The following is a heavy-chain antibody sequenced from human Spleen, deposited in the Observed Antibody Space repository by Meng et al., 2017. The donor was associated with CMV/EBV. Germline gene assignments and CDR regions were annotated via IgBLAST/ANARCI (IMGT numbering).Heavy chain of an antibody. CDR3: ARGRISWNYGIDY. V-gene: IGHV4-34*01. CDR1: GGSFSGYY. CDR2: INHSGST. J-gene: IGHJ4*02. D-gene: IGHD1-7*01. Sequence: QVQVQQWGAGLLTPSETLSLTCAVYGGSFSGYYWSWIRQPPGKGLEWIGEINHSGSTNYNPSLKSRVTISVDTSKNQFSLKLSSVTAADTAVYYCARGRISWNYGIDYWGQGTLVTVSS.